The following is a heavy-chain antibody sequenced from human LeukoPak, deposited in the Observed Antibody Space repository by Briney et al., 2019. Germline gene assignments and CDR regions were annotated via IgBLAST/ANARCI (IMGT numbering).Heavy chain of an antibody. D-gene: IGHD5-12*01. V-gene: IGHV1-18*01. CDR3: ATGEIYGGYGGDYFDY. J-gene: IGHJ4*02. Sequence: ASVKVSCKASGYTFTSYGISWVRQAPGQGLEWMGWISAYNGNTNYAQKLQGRVTMTEDTSTDTAYMELSSLRSEDTAVYYCATGEIYGGYGGDYFDYWGQGTLVTVSS. CDR1: GYTFTSYG. CDR2: ISAYNGNT.